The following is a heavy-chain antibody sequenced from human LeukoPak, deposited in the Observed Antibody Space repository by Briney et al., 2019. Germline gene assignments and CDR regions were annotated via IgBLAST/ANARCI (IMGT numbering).Heavy chain of an antibody. V-gene: IGHV1-69*06. D-gene: IGHD6-6*01. CDR3: ARRMASIAARPGNNWFDP. Sequence: ASVKVSCKASGGTFSSYAISWVRQAPGQGLEWMGGIIPIFGTANYAQKFQGRVTITADKSTSTAYMELSSLRSEDTAVYYCARRMASIAARPGNNWFDPWGQGTLVTVSS. CDR2: IIPIFGTA. CDR1: GGTFSSYA. J-gene: IGHJ5*02.